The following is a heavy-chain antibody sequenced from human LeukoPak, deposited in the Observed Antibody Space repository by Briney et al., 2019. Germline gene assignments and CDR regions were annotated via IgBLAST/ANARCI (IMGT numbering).Heavy chain of an antibody. CDR1: GFTFSDYY. CDR3: ASHYYDSSGYYYSVLARHNWFDP. CDR2: ISSSGSTI. Sequence: GGSLRLSCAASGFTFSDYYMSWIRQAPGKGLEWVSYISSSGSTIYYADSVKGRFTISRDNAKNSLYLQMNSLRAEDTAVYYCASHYYDSSGYYYSVLARHNWFDPWGQGTLVTVSS. V-gene: IGHV3-11*01. J-gene: IGHJ5*02. D-gene: IGHD3-22*01.